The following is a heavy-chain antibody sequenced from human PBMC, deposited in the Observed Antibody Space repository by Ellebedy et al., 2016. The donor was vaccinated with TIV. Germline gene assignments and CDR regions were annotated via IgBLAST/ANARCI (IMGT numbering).Heavy chain of an antibody. Sequence: GGSLRLSXAASGFTFSSSGMHWVRQAPGKGLEWVAVIPYDESDKYYADSVKGRFTISRDSSKNTLYLQMNSLRAEDTAVYYCAKARAAAYYYYYGMDVWGQGTTVTVSS. D-gene: IGHD2-2*01. CDR3: AKARAAAYYYYYGMDV. J-gene: IGHJ6*02. CDR1: GFTFSSSG. CDR2: IPYDESDK. V-gene: IGHV3-30*18.